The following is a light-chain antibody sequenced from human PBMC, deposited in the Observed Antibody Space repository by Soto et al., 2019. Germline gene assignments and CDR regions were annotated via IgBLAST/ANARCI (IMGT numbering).Light chain of an antibody. Sequence: EILLTQSPGTLSLSPGDRATLSCRASQSLGSTFLAWYQQKSGQSPGLLIYGASDRATDVPDRFSGSGSGADFTLTISRLEPEDFAVYFCQQYGRLPLSFGGGTKVEIK. CDR2: GAS. V-gene: IGKV3-20*01. J-gene: IGKJ4*01. CDR3: QQYGRLPLS. CDR1: QSLGSTF.